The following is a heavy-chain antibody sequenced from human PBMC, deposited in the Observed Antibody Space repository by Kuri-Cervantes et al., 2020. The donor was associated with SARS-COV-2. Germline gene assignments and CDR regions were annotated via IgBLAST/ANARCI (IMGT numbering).Heavy chain of an antibody. Sequence: ASVKVSCKASGYTFTSYGISWVRQAPGQGLEWMGWISVYNGNTNYAQKLQGRVIMITDTSTSTAYMELRSLRSGDTAVYYCARLSLYYDFWSGYLHWGQGTLVTVSS. D-gene: IGHD3-3*01. V-gene: IGHV1-18*01. CDR1: GYTFTSYG. CDR2: ISVYNGNT. J-gene: IGHJ4*02. CDR3: ARLSLYYDFWSGYLH.